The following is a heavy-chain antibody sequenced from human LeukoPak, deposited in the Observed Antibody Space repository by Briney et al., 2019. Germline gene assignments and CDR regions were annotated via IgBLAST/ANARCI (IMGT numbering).Heavy chain of an antibody. CDR3: ARTVSSSRYYDSSGFYNRWAFDY. J-gene: IGHJ4*02. D-gene: IGHD3-22*01. Sequence: GGSLRLSCAASGFTFSSYSMNWVRQAPGKGLEWVSYITSSSSTIDYADSVKGRFTISRDNAKNSLYLQMNSLRAEDTAVYYCARTVSSSRYYDSSGFYNRWAFDYWGQGTLVTVSS. CDR2: ITSSSSTI. CDR1: GFTFSSYS. V-gene: IGHV3-48*01.